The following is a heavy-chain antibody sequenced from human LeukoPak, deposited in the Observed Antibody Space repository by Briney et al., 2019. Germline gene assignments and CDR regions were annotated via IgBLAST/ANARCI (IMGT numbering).Heavy chain of an antibody. CDR1: GSINNYY. J-gene: IGHJ5*01. D-gene: IGHD6-19*01. V-gene: IGHV4-59*08. Sequence: SETLSLTCTVSGSINNYYWSWIRQPPGKGLEWIGYIYYSGSTNYNPSLKSRLTISIDTSKSQFSLQLSSMTAADTAVYYCARRSSGWFDSWGQGTLVTVSS. CDR2: IYYSGST. CDR3: ARRSSGWFDS.